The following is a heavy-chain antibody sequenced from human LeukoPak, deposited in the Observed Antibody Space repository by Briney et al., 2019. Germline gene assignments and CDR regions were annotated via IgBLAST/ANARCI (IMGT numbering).Heavy chain of an antibody. Sequence: GASVKVSCKASGGTFSSYAISWVRQVPGQGLEWMGRIIPILGIANYAQKFQGRVTITADKSTSTAYMELSSLRSEDTAVYYCARERSYYDSSGDSPIHYWGQGTLVTVSS. J-gene: IGHJ4*02. CDR1: GGTFSSYA. CDR3: ARERSYYDSSGDSPIHY. D-gene: IGHD3-22*01. CDR2: IIPILGIA. V-gene: IGHV1-69*04.